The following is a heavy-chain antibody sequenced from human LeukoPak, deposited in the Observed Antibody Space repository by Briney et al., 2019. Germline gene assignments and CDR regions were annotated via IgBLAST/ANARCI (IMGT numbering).Heavy chain of an antibody. CDR2: MNPNSGNT. CDR3: ARKPRSYSSSSNWFDP. V-gene: IGHV1-8*01. CDR1: GYTFTSYD. Sequence: ASVKVSCKASGYTFTSYDISWVRQATGQGLEWMGWMNPNSGNTGYAQKFQGRVTMTRNTSISTAYMELSSLRSEDTAVYYCARKPRSYSSSSNWFDPWGQGTLVTVSS. D-gene: IGHD6-6*01. J-gene: IGHJ5*02.